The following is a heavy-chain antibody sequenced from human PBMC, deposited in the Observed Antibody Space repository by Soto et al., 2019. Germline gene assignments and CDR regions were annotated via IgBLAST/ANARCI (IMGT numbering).Heavy chain of an antibody. CDR1: GGSISSSNW. J-gene: IGHJ6*02. V-gene: IGHV4-4*02. CDR2: IYHSGAT. D-gene: IGHD3-22*01. Sequence: SETLSLTCAVSGGSISSSNWWSWVRQPPGKGLEWIGKIYHSGATYYNPSLKSRVTLSVDKSKNHFSLELSSVTAADTAVYYCAREEGNYYESSGPAYYYYGMDVWGQGTTVTVSS. CDR3: AREEGNYYESSGPAYYYYGMDV.